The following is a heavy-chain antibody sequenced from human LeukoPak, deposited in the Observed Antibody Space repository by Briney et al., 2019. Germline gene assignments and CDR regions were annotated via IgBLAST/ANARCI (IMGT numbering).Heavy chain of an antibody. CDR3: ARDRVGRPGYFQH. D-gene: IGHD5-24*01. CDR2: ISYDGSNK. V-gene: IGHV3-30*04. CDR1: GFTFSNYA. Sequence: GGSLRLSCAASGFTFSNYAIHWVRQAPGKGLEWLAAISYDGSNKYYADSVKGRFTISRDNSKNTLYLQMNSLRAEDTAVYYCARDRVGRPGYFQHWGQGILVTVSS. J-gene: IGHJ1*01.